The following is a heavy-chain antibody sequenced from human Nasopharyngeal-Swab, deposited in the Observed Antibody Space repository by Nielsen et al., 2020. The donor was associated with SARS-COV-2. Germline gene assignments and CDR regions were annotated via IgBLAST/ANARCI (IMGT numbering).Heavy chain of an antibody. CDR3: AKSGVRGVIRYAFDI. V-gene: IGHV3-23*01. CDR2: ISGSGGST. D-gene: IGHD3-10*01. J-gene: IGHJ3*02. Sequence: WIRQPPGKGLGWVSAISGSGGSTYYADSVKGRLTISRDNSKNTLYLQMNSLRAEDTAVYYCAKSGVRGVIRYAFDIWGQGTMVTVSS.